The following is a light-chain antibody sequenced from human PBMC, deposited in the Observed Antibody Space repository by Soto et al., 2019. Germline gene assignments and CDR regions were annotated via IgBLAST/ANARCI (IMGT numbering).Light chain of an antibody. J-gene: IGKJ5*01. CDR2: GXS. CDR3: QQYAIAPFT. CDR1: QRVGGF. Sequence: VLTQSPATLPLSPGESAPVPXRASQRVGGFFAWYQHKPRXPPRXXXDGXSSRAAGSPDRLSGSGSATDFSLTISRREPDYLEVFYCQQYAIAPFTFGQGTRLEIK. V-gene: IGKV3-20*01.